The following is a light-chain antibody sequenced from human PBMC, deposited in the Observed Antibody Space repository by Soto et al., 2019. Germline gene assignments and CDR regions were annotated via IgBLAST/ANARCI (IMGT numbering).Light chain of an antibody. Sequence: HCVLTQPRSVSGCPGLSDNISLTGSISHISGYNYGSWYQQRPGKAPKLMIDDVSKRPSGVPDRFSGSKSGNTASLTNSGLQAEYEADYYCCSYAGTDTLYVFGTGTKVTGL. CDR1: ISHISGYNY. CDR3: CSYAGTDTLYV. CDR2: DVS. V-gene: IGLV2-11*01. J-gene: IGLJ1*01.